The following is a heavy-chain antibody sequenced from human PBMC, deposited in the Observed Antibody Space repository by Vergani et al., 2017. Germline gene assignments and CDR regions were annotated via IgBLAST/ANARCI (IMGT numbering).Heavy chain of an antibody. D-gene: IGHD2-15*01. CDR2: ISSSGNTM. J-gene: IGHJ4*02. Sequence: QVQLQQWGAGLLKPSETLSLTCAVYGGSFSGYYWSWIRQPPGKGLEWVSYISSSGNTMFYADSVKGRFTISRDNSKNTLYLQMNSLRAEDTAVYYCAKFVGDCSGGSCYSSWFDYWGQGTLVTVSS. V-gene: IGHV3-11*01. CDR1: GGSFSGYY. CDR3: AKFVGDCSGGSCYSSWFDY.